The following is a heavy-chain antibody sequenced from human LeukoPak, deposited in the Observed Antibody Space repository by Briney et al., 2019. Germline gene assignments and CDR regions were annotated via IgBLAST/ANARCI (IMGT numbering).Heavy chain of an antibody. CDR1: GFPFSSYW. CDR3: TRVGYIDEGIDY. CDR2: IKQDGSKK. J-gene: IGHJ4*02. V-gene: IGHV3-7*04. Sequence: GVSLRLSCVASGFPFSSYWMTWVRQAPGKGLEWVANIKQDGSKKAYVDSVKGRFTISRDNAKNSLYLQMNSLRAEDTAIYYCTRVGYIDEGIDYWGQGTLVTVSS. D-gene: IGHD5-24*01.